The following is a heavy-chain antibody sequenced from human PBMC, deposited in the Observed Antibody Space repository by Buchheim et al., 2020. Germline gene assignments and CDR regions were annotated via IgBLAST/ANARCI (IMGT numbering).Heavy chain of an antibody. CDR1: GFTFRSYA. CDR2: ISASGSDT. J-gene: IGHJ4*02. D-gene: IGHD1-7*01. CDR3: AKAAITGSTLTYFDY. Sequence: EVQLLESGGGLEQPGGPLRLSCGASGFTFRSYAMSWVRQAPGKGLEWVSAISASGSDTYYADSVKGRFTISRDNSKHMLYLQMNSLRAEDTAVYHCAKAAITGSTLTYFDYWGQGTL. V-gene: IGHV3-23*01.